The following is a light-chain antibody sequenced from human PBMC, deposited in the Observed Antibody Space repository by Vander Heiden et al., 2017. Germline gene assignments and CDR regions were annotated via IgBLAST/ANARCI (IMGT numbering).Light chain of an antibody. CDR2: DVN. V-gene: IGLV2-14*01. CDR1: SGDIGSYHY. J-gene: IGLJ1*01. Sequence: QSALTQPASVAGPPGQSITIPCTGSSGDIGSYHYLSWYQQHPGKAPKVIIYDVNHRPSGISNRFSGSRSGNTASLTISGLQAEDEADYYCCSYTSRSTLYVFGTGTKVTVL. CDR3: CSYTSRSTLYV.